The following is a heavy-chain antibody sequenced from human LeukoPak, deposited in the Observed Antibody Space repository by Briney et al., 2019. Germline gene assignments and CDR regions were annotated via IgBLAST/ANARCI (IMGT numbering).Heavy chain of an antibody. J-gene: IGHJ4*02. CDR3: ARGPSYYYDSSGYCLY. Sequence: ASVKVSCKASGYTFTGYYMHWVRQAPGQGLEWMGWINPNSGGTNYAQKFQGRVTMTRDTSISTAYMELSRLRSDDTAVYYCARGPSYYYDSSGYCLYWGQGTLVTVSS. V-gene: IGHV1-2*02. D-gene: IGHD3-22*01. CDR1: GYTFTGYY. CDR2: INPNSGGT.